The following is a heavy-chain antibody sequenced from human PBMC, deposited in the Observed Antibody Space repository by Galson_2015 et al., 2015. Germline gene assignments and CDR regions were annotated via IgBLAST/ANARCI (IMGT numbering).Heavy chain of an antibody. CDR1: GGSLSDYY. CDR3: TKSPDYGDGAWNWFDS. CDR2: INHRGTT. V-gene: IGHV4-34*01. D-gene: IGHD4-17*01. J-gene: IGHJ5*01. Sequence: SETLSLTCAVYGGSLSDYYWNWIRQPPGKGLEWIGEINHRGTTNYSPSLKSRVSILVDTSRSQFSLKLSSVTAADTAVYYCTKSPDYGDGAWNWFDSWSQGTLVTVSS.